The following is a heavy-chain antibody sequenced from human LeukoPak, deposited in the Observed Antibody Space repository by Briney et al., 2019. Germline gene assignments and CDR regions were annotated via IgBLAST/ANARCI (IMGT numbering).Heavy chain of an antibody. D-gene: IGHD6-25*01. J-gene: IGHJ4*02. CDR2: ISYTGGTK. CDR3: ARDPQRGPPDYFDH. Sequence: PGGSLRLSCAASGFTFSNYPMHWVRQAPGKGLEWVAVISYTGGTKYYAASVKGRFTISRDDYKSTLYLEMNSLRPEDTATYYCARDPQRGPPDYFDHWGQGTLVTVSS. V-gene: IGHV3-30-3*01. CDR1: GFTFSNYP.